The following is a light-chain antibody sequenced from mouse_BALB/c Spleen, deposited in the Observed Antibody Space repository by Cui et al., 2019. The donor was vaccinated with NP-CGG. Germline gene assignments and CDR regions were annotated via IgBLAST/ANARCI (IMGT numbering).Light chain of an antibody. CDR1: TGAVTNSNF. V-gene: IGLV1*01. J-gene: IGLJ1*01. Sequence: QAFVAQGSSLTTSPGETVTLTCRSSTGAVTNSNFANWVQEKPDHLFTGLIGGTNNRAPGVPARFSGSLIGDKAALTITGAQTEDEAIYFCALWYSNHWVFGGGTKLTVL. CDR2: GTN. CDR3: ALWYSNHWV.